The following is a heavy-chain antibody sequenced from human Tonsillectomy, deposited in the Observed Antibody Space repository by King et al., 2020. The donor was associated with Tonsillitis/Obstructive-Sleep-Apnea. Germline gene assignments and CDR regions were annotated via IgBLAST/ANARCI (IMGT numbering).Heavy chain of an antibody. CDR1: GYSFTTYG. V-gene: IGHV1-18*01. Sequence: QLVQSGAEVKRPGASVKVSCQASGYSFTTYGVSWVRQAPGQGLEWMGWISAYKSNTNYAQKFEGRVTMTTDTSTRTAYMELRSLRSDDTAVYYCARWGFGAFDIWGQGTMVIVST. D-gene: IGHD7-27*01. CDR3: ARWGFGAFDI. J-gene: IGHJ3*02. CDR2: ISAYKSNT.